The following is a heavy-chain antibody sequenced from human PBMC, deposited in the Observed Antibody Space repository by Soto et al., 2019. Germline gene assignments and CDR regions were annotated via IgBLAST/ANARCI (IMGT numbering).Heavy chain of an antibody. CDR1: GFTFSSYS. D-gene: IGHD4-17*01. Sequence: EVQLVESGGGLVQPGGSLRLSCAASGFTFSSYSMTWVRQAPGKGLEWASYISTTSSTIFYLDSVKGRFTISRDNAKNSLYLQMNSLRAEDTAVYYCARAAYGDYPFDCWGQGTLVTVSS. V-gene: IGHV3-48*01. CDR3: ARAAYGDYPFDC. J-gene: IGHJ4*02. CDR2: ISTTSSTI.